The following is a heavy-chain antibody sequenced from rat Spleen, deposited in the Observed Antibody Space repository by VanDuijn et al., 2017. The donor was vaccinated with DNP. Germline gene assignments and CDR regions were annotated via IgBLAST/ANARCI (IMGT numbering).Heavy chain of an antibody. CDR1: GFTFSDYN. J-gene: IGHJ2*01. V-gene: IGHV5-25*01. CDR2: ISPSGGGT. CDR3: ATLPQEFDY. Sequence: EVQLVESGGGLVQPGRSLKLSCAASGFTFSDYNMAWVRQAPKRGLEWVTSISPSGGGTYYRDSVKGRFTISRDNANHTLYLQMDSLRSEDTATYYCATLPQEFDYWGQGVMVTVSS.